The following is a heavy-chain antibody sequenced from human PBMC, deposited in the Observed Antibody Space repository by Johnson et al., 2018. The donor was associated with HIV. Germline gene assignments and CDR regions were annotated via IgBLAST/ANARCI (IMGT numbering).Heavy chain of an antibody. CDR1: GFTVSSNE. Sequence: VQLVESRGVLVQPGGSLRLSCAASGFTVSSNEMSWVRQAPGKGLEWVSSISGGSTYYADSRKGRFTIPRDNSKNTLYLQMNSLRAEDTAVYYCASEARSERSAVAVSDAFDIWGQGTMVTVSS. CDR2: ISGGST. V-gene: IGHV3-38-3*01. D-gene: IGHD6-19*01. CDR3: ASEARSERSAVAVSDAFDI. J-gene: IGHJ3*02.